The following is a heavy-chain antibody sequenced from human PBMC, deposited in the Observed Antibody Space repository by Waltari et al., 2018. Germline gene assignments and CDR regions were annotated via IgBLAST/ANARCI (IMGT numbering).Heavy chain of an antibody. CDR1: GFPLNPYF. D-gene: IGHD2-21*02. V-gene: IGHV3-53*01. CDR3: ARNILVTGIHYNWFDP. CDR2: IHGGDTT. J-gene: IGHJ5*02. Sequence: EVQLVESGGGLIQPGGSLRLSCAASGFPLNPYFMPCVRRIAGKGLEWVSSIHGGDTTFYADSVKGRYTISRDNSKNTLYLQMNSLRAEDTAVYYCARNILVTGIHYNWFDPWGQGTLVTVSS.